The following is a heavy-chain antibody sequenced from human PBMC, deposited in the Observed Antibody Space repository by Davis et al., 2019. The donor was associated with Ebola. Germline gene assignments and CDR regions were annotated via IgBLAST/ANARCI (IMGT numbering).Heavy chain of an antibody. D-gene: IGHD4-17*01. V-gene: IGHV3-33*01. Sequence: GESLKISCAASFFPFLLYFLHWVRQAPGKGLEWVAVIWYDGSNKYYADSVKGRFTISRENAKNSLYLQMNSLRAEDTAVYYCAREYGDLIYYGMDVWGQGTTVT. CDR3: AREYGDLIYYGMDV. CDR2: IWYDGSNK. J-gene: IGHJ6*02. CDR1: FFPFLLYF.